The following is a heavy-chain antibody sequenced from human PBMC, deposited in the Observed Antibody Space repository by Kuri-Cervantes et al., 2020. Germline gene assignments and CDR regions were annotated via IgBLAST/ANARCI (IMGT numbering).Heavy chain of an antibody. Sequence: GESLKISCAASGFTFGSYAMSWVRQAPGKGLEWVANIKEDGSEKYYVDSVKGRFTISRDNAKNSLYLQMNSLRAEDTAVYYCARDPLLYCSSTSCYPNYFDYWGQGTLVTVSS. J-gene: IGHJ4*02. D-gene: IGHD2-2*01. CDR3: ARDPLLYCSSTSCYPNYFDY. CDR1: GFTFGSYA. CDR2: IKEDGSEK. V-gene: IGHV3-7*01.